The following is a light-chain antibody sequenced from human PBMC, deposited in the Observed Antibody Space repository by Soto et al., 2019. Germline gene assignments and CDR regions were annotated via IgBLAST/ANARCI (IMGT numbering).Light chain of an antibody. V-gene: IGKV1-39*01. CDR2: GAS. CDR3: QQSYSTPLA. CDR1: QIISSY. Sequence: DIQMTQSPSSLSASVGDRVSITCRASQIISSYLNWYQQKPGKAPKLLIYGASSLRSGVPSRFSGSASGTDFTLTISSLQPEDFATYYCQQSYSTPLAFGGGTKVDIK. J-gene: IGKJ4*01.